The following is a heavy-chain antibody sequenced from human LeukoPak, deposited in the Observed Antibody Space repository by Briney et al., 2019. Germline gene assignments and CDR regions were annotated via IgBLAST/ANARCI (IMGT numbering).Heavy chain of an antibody. CDR2: INWNGGST. D-gene: IGHD3-10*01. CDR3: ARDSGRGYFDY. Sequence: GGSLRLSCAACGFTFDDYGMSWVRQAPGKGLEWVSGINWNGGSTGYADSVKGRFTISRDNAKNSLYLQMNSLRAEDTALYYCARDSGRGYFDYWGQGTLVTVSS. CDR1: GFTFDDYG. J-gene: IGHJ4*02. V-gene: IGHV3-20*04.